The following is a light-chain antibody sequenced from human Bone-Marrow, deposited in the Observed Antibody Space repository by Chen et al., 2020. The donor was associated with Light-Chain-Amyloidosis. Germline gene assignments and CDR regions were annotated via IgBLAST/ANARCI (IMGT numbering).Light chain of an antibody. V-gene: IGLV3-21*02. CDR3: QVWDSINDQVV. CDR1: DIETES. Sequence: SYVLTQPPAVSVAPGQTARITCGGDDIETESVHWYQLKPGQAPVVVVEDDSDRPSGIPERFSGSNSGNTATLTISRVEGGDEADYYCQVWDSINDQVVFGGGTKLTVL. J-gene: IGLJ2*01. CDR2: DDS.